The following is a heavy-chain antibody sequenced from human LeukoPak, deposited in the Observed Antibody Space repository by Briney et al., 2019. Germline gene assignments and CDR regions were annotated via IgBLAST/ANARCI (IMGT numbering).Heavy chain of an antibody. CDR2: INHSGST. J-gene: IGHJ4*01. CDR1: GGSFSGYY. CDR3: ARDYGDYPLDY. D-gene: IGHD4-17*01. V-gene: IGHV4-34*01. Sequence: SETLSLTCAVYGGSFSGYYWSWIRQPPGKGLEWIGEINHSGSTNYNPSLKSRVTISVDTSKNQFSLKLSSVTAADTAVYYCARDYGDYPLDYWGQEPWSPSPQ.